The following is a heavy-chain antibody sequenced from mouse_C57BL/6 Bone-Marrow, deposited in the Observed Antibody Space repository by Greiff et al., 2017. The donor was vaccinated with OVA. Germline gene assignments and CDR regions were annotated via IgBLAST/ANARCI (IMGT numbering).Heavy chain of an antibody. CDR3: ARPGTMVTTWAWFAY. CDR2: INSDGGST. J-gene: IGHJ3*01. V-gene: IGHV5-2*01. D-gene: IGHD2-1*01. CDR1: EYEFPSHD. Sequence: EVNLVESGGGLVQPGESLKLSCESNEYEFPSHDMSWVRKTPEKRLELVAAINSDGGSTYYPDTMERRFIISRDNTKKTLYLQMSSLRSEDTALYYCARPGTMVTTWAWFAYWGQGTLVTVSA.